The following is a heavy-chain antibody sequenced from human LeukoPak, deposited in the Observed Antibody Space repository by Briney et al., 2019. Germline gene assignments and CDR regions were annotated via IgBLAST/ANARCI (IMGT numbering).Heavy chain of an antibody. CDR3: ARDNGYQLLWW. Sequence: ASVKVSCKTSGYTFTRYAMHWVRQAPGQGLEWMGWISCGKGETKYSQKFQDRVTITRDTSASTAYMELSSLRSEDTAVYYCARDNGYQLLWWWGQGTLVTVSS. D-gene: IGHD2-2*01. V-gene: IGHV1-3*01. CDR1: GYTFTRYA. J-gene: IGHJ4*02. CDR2: ISCGKGET.